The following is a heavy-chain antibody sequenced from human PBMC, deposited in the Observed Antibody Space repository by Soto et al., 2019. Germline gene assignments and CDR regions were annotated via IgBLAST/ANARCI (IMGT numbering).Heavy chain of an antibody. CDR3: ARDMYSSDYVRDWFEC. J-gene: IGHJ5*01. D-gene: IGHD6-19*01. CDR2: ISYDGSNK. V-gene: IGHV3-30-3*01. CDR1: GFTFSSYA. Sequence: GGSLRLSCAASGFTFSSYAMHWVRQAPGKGLEWVAVISYDGSNKYYADSVKGRFTISRDNSKNTLYLQMNSLRGEDTAMYYCARDMYSSDYVRDWFECWGQGTLVTVSS.